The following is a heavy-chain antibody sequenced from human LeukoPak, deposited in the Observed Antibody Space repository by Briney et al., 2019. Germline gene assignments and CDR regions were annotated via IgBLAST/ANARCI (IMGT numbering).Heavy chain of an antibody. J-gene: IGHJ6*02. V-gene: IGHV3-21*01. CDR1: GFTFSSYS. Sequence: GGSLRLSCAASGFTFSSYSMNWVRQAPGKGLEWVSSISSSSSYIYYADSVKGRFTISRDNAKNSPYLQMNSLRAEDTAVYYCARVRDSSGYWRGGIDVWGQGTTVTVSS. CDR2: ISSSSSYI. CDR3: ARVRDSSGYWRGGIDV. D-gene: IGHD3-22*01.